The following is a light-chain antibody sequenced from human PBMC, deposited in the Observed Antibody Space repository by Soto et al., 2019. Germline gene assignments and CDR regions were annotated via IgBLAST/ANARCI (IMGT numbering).Light chain of an antibody. CDR3: QQYNSYHPA. CDR1: QGISNY. Sequence: DIQMTQSPSLLSTSVGDRVTITCRSSQGISNYLAWFQQKTGKAPKYLIYAASNLQSGFPSKFSCSGSGTDFTLTISSQQPEDFATYYCQQYNSYHPAFGQGNKVEIK. J-gene: IGKJ1*01. V-gene: IGKV1-16*02. CDR2: AAS.